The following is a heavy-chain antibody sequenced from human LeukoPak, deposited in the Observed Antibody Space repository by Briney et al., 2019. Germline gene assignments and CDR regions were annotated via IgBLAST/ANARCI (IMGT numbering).Heavy chain of an antibody. CDR3: ARYPYDCSGSSAFDI. Sequence: ASVKVSCKASGYTFTSYDINWVRRATGQGLEWMGWMNPNSGNTGYAQKFQGRVTMTRNTSISTAYMELSSLRSEDTAVYYCARYPYDCSGSSAFDIWGQGTMVTVSS. CDR2: MNPNSGNT. D-gene: IGHD3-22*01. V-gene: IGHV1-8*01. CDR1: GYTFTSYD. J-gene: IGHJ3*02.